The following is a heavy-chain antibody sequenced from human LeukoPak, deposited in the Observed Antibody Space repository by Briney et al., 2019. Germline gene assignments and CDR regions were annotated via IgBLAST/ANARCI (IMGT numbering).Heavy chain of an antibody. CDR1: GYTFTGYY. Sequence: ASVKVSCKASGYTFTGYYIHWVRQAPGQGLEWMGWINPHSGGTNYAQKFQGRVTMTEDTSTDTAYMELSSLRSEDTAVYYCARQGYSGHSQGAADYWGQGTLVTVSS. D-gene: IGHD4-23*01. CDR3: ARQGYSGHSQGAADY. V-gene: IGHV1-2*02. J-gene: IGHJ4*02. CDR2: INPHSGGT.